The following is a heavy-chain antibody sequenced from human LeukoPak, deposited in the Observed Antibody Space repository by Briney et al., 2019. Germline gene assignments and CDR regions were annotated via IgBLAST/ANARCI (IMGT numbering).Heavy chain of an antibody. CDR3: ARAHNWNYGTFDY. J-gene: IGHJ4*02. CDR1: GFSFSSYG. V-gene: IGHV3-30*02. D-gene: IGHD1-7*01. CDR2: IRSDGSNK. Sequence: GGSLRLSCAGSGFSFSSYGMHWVRQAPGKGLEWMAFIRSDGSNKYYADSVKGRFTISRDNSKNTLYLQMNSLRAEDTAVYYCARAHNWNYGTFDYWGQGTLVTVSS.